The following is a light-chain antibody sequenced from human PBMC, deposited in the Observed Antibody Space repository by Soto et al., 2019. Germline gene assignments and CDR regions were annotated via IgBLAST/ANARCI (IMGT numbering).Light chain of an antibody. CDR1: KGISSY. J-gene: IGKJ4*01. CDR2: AAS. V-gene: IGKV1-9*01. Sequence: DIQLTQSPSLLSASVGDRVTITCRASKGISSYLAWYQQKPGKAPKLLIYAASTLQSGVPSRFSGSGSGTEFTLTISSLQPEDFATYYCQQLNSYPPTFGGGTKVEIK. CDR3: QQLNSYPPT.